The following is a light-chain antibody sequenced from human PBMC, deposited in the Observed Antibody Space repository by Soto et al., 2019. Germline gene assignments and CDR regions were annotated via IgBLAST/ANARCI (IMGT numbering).Light chain of an antibody. V-gene: IGLV2-14*01. Sequence: QSPLTQPASVSGSPGQSITISCTGTSIDVGGYNYVSWYQQHPGKAPKLMIYDVTNRPSGVSNRFSGSKSGNTASLTISGLQAEDEADYYCSSYTSSSTPLVFGGGTKLTVL. CDR3: SSYTSSSTPLV. CDR1: SIDVGGYNY. J-gene: IGLJ3*02. CDR2: DVT.